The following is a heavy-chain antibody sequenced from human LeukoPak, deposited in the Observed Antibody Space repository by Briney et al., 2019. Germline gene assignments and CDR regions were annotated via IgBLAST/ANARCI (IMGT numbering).Heavy chain of an antibody. CDR3: ARNSFGDYVDY. D-gene: IGHD1-7*01. V-gene: IGHV3-74*01. CDR2: INHDGSAT. Sequence: GGSLRLSCAASGFAFSGYWMHWVRQAPGKGLVWVSRINHDGSATIYADSVKGRFTFSRDNAKNTLHLQMNSLRAEDTAVYYCARNSFGDYVDYWGQGTLVTVSS. CDR1: GFAFSGYW. J-gene: IGHJ4*02.